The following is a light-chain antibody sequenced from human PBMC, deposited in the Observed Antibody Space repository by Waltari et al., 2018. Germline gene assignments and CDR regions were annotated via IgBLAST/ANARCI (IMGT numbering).Light chain of an antibody. J-gene: IGKJ2*01. CDR3: QQYNNWPPQDD. CDR1: QSVGGN. V-gene: IGKV3-15*01. Sequence: EIVMTQSPATLCVSAGETATLSCRASQSVGGNLAWYQQNPGQAPRLLIYAASTRATGIPGRFSGSGSGTEFTLTISSLQSEDFAIYYCQQYNNWPPQDDFGQGTKLEIK. CDR2: AAS.